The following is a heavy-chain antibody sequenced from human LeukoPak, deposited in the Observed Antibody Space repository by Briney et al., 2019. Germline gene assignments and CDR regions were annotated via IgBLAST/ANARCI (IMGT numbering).Heavy chain of an antibody. V-gene: IGHV4-39*01. CDR3: ARHTYNWEWVY. D-gene: IGHD1-20*01. CDR2: IYYSGST. J-gene: IGHJ4*02. Sequence: SETLSHTCTVSGGSISSSSYYWGWIRQPPGKGQEWIGSIYYSGSTYYNPSLKSRVTISVDTSKNQFSLKLSSVTAADTAVYFCARHTYNWEWVYWGQGTLVTVSS. CDR1: GGSISSSSYY.